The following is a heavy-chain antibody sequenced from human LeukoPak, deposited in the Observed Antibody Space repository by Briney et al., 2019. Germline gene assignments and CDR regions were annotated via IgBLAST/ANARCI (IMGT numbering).Heavy chain of an antibody. CDR3: ARFEVFWSGSNWLDP. CDR2: IIPIFGTA. Sequence: ASVKVSCKASGGTFSSYAISWVRQAPGQGLEWMGGIIPIFGTANYAQKFQGRVTITADESTSTAYMELSSLRSEDTAVYYCARFEVFWSGSNWLDPWGQGTLVTVSS. D-gene: IGHD3-3*01. CDR1: GGTFSSYA. J-gene: IGHJ5*02. V-gene: IGHV1-69*13.